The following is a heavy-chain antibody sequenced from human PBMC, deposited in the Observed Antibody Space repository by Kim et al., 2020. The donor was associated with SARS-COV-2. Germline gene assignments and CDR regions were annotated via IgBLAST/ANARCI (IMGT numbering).Heavy chain of an antibody. CDR2: ISSSSSYI. CDR3: ASGRSPGYCSSTSCYWDYYYYMDV. V-gene: IGHV3-21*01. CDR1: GFTFSSYS. J-gene: IGHJ6*03. D-gene: IGHD2-2*01. Sequence: GGSLRLSCAASGFTFSSYSMNWVRQAPGKGLEWVSSISSSSSYIYYADSVKGRFTISRDNAKNSLYLQMNSLRAEDTAVYYCASGRSPGYCSSTSCYWDYYYYMDVWGKGTTVTVSS.